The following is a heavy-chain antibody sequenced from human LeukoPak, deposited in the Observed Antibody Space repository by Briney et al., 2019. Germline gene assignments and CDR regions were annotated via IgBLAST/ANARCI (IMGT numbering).Heavy chain of an antibody. V-gene: IGHV1-69*13. D-gene: IGHD1-20*01. CDR2: IIPIFGTA. J-gene: IGHJ3*02. CDR1: GGTFSSYA. Sequence: ASVKVSCKASGGTFSSYAISWVRQAPGQGLEWMGGIIPIFGTANYAQKFQGRVTITADESTSTAYMELSSLRSEDTAVYYCARRITLYNWNDVGAFDIWGQGTMVTVSS. CDR3: ARRITLYNWNDVGAFDI.